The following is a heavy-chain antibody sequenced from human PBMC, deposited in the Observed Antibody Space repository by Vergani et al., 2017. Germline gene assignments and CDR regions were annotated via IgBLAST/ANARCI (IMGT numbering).Heavy chain of an antibody. D-gene: IGHD3-10*01. CDR2: MYHSGST. CDR3: GRVADFYGLGSRLLDL. J-gene: IGHJ5*02. CDR1: GGSMSGYY. Sequence: QVRLQESGPGLVKPSETLSLTCSVSGGSMSGYYWSWIRQPPGKELEWIGYMYHSGSTNYNPSLETRVTISGDTSKNQFSLKLNSVTAADTAVYYCGRVADFYGLGSRLLDLWGQGILVTLSS. V-gene: IGHV4-59*01.